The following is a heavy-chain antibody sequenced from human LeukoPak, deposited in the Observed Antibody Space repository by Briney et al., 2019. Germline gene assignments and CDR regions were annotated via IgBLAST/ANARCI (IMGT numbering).Heavy chain of an antibody. CDR3: ARLSSGSDY. Sequence: PGRSLRLSCAASGFTFSSYGMHWVRQAPGKGLEWVAVISYDGSNKYYADSVKGRFTISRGNSKNTLYLQMNSLRAEDAAVYYCARLSSGSDYWGQGTLVTVSS. CDR2: ISYDGSNK. D-gene: IGHD6-19*01. V-gene: IGHV3-30*03. CDR1: GFTFSSYG. J-gene: IGHJ4*02.